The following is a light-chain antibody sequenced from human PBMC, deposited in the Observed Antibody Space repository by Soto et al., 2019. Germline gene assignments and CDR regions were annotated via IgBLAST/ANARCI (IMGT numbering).Light chain of an antibody. CDR3: QQYNNWPPYT. Sequence: EIVMTQAPATLSVSPGERATLSCRASQSVSSILAWYQQKPGQAPRILIYGASTRATGIPARFSGSGSGTEFTLTISSLQSEDFAVYYCQQYNNWPPYTFGQGTKLEIK. CDR1: QSVSSI. CDR2: GAS. J-gene: IGKJ2*01. V-gene: IGKV3-15*01.